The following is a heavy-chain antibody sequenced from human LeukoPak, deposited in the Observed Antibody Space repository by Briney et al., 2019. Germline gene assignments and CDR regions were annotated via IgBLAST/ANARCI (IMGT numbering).Heavy chain of an antibody. J-gene: IGHJ6*02. D-gene: IGHD5-12*01. V-gene: IGHV1-18*01. CDR1: GYTFTSYG. CDR3: ARDGRYSGYDYDYYYYGMDV. Sequence: ASVKVSCKASGYTFTSYGISWVRQAPGQGLEWMGWISAYNGNTNYAQKFQGRVTMTRDTSTSTVYMELSSLRSEDTAVYYYARDGRYSGYDYDYYYYGMDVWGQGTTVTVSS. CDR2: ISAYNGNT.